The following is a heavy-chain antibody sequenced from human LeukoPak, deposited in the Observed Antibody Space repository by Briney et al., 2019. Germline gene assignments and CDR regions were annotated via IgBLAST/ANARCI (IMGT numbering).Heavy chain of an antibody. Sequence: PGGSLRLSCAASGFTFSSYSMNWVRQAPGKGLEWVSSISSSSSYIYHADSVKGRFTISRDNAKNSLYLQMNSLRAEDTAVYYCARGMDYGGNSDNWFDPWGQGTLVTVSS. CDR3: ARGMDYGGNSDNWFDP. D-gene: IGHD4-23*01. J-gene: IGHJ5*02. CDR1: GFTFSSYS. V-gene: IGHV3-21*01. CDR2: ISSSSSYI.